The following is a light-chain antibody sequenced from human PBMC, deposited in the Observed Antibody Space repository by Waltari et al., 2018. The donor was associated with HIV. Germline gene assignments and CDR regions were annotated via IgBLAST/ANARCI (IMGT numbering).Light chain of an antibody. CDR1: GSIIRSNY. CDR3: ASWGDDLSGPVV. J-gene: IGLJ2*01. CDR2: RNN. Sequence: QSVLTQPPSASGTPGQRVTISCSGSGSIIRSNYVNWYHKLPGTAPKLLIYRNNQRPSGVPDRFSGSKSGTSASLVISGLRSDDEADYYCASWGDDLSGPVVFGGGTKLTVL. V-gene: IGLV1-47*01.